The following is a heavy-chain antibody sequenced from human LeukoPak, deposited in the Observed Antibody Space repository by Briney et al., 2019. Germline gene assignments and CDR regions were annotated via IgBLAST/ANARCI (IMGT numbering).Heavy chain of an antibody. J-gene: IGHJ4*02. CDR2: ISYDGSNK. D-gene: IGHD1-7*01. V-gene: IGHV3-30-3*01. CDR3: ARADNWNYKSFVY. Sequence: GGSLRLSCAASGFTFSSYAMHWVRQAPGKGLEWVAVISYDGSNKYYADSVKGRFTISRDNPKNTLYPQMNSLRAEDTAVYYCARADNWNYKSFVYWGQGTLVTVSS. CDR1: GFTFSSYA.